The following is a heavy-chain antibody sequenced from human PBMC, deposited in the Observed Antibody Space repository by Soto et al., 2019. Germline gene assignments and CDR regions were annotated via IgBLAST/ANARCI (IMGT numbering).Heavy chain of an antibody. J-gene: IGHJ5*02. Sequence: GGSQRLSCAASGFTFSSYWMSWVRQAPGKGLEWVANIKQDGSEKYYVDSVKGRFTISRDNAKNSLYLQMNSLRAEDTAVYYCARSTDLYIVVVQNWFDPWGQGTLVTVSS. D-gene: IGHD2-2*01. CDR1: GFTFSSYW. CDR3: ARSTDLYIVVVQNWFDP. V-gene: IGHV3-7*01. CDR2: IKQDGSEK.